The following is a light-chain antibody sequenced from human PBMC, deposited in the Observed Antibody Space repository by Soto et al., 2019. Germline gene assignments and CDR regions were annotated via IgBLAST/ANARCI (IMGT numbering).Light chain of an antibody. J-gene: IGLJ1*01. CDR2: NNN. V-gene: IGLV1-44*01. Sequence: QPVLTQPPSASGPPGQRVTISCSGSTSNIGRNTVNWYQQLPGTAPHLLIYNNNQRPSGVPDRFSGSKSGTSASLAISGLQSEDEADYYCAAWDDSLNDYVFGAGTKVTVL. CDR1: TSNIGRNT. CDR3: AAWDDSLNDYV.